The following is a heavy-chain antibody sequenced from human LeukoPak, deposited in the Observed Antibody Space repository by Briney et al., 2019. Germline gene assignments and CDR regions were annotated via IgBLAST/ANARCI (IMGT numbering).Heavy chain of an antibody. V-gene: IGHV1-2*02. CDR3: ARALVDYGSGSTRDAFDI. CDR2: INPNSGGT. D-gene: IGHD3-10*01. J-gene: IGHJ3*02. CDR1: GYTFTGYY. Sequence: ASVKVSCKASGYTFTGYYMHWVRQAPGQGLEWMGWINPNSGGTNYAQKFQGRVTMTRDTSISTAYMELSRLRSDDTAVYYCARALVDYGSGSTRDAFDIWGQGTMVTVSS.